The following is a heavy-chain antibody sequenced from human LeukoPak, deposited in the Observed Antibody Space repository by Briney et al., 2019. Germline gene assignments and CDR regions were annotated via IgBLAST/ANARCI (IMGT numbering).Heavy chain of an antibody. J-gene: IGHJ4*02. D-gene: IGHD3-10*01. CDR1: GFIFTSFG. Sequence: GSLRLSCAASGFIFTSFGIHWVRQAPGKGLEWIGEINHSGSTNYNPSLKSRVTISVDTSKNQFSLKLSSVTAADTAVYYCARLYYYGSGSYSLYYYFDYWGQGTLVTVSS. V-gene: IGHV4-34*01. CDR2: INHSGST. CDR3: ARLYYYGSGSYSLYYYFDY.